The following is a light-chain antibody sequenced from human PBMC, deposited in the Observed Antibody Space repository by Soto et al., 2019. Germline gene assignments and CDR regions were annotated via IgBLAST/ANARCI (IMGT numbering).Light chain of an antibody. V-gene: IGLV2-8*01. J-gene: IGLJ2*01. CDR3: TSYAGSNKMV. Sequence: QSALTQPPSASGSPGESVTMSCTGTRRDVGGYVDVSWFQQHPGKAPKLIIFEVNKRPSGVPDRFSGSSSGNTASLTVSGLQVEDESDYYCTSYAGSNKMVFGGGTKLTVL. CDR1: RRDVGGYVD. CDR2: EVN.